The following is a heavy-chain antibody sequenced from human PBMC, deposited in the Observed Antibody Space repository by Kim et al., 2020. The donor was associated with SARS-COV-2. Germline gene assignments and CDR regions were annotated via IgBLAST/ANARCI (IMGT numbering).Heavy chain of an antibody. J-gene: IGHJ6*02. CDR1: GFTFSSYG. V-gene: IGHV3-30*18. CDR3: ANGNPPGYSSSWYGGLMSRGVSYYYYGMDV. Sequence: GGSLRLSCAASGFTFSSYGMHWVRQAPGKELEWVAVISYDGSNKYYADSVKGRFTISRDNSKNTLYLQMNSLRAEDTAVYYCANGNPPGYSSSWYGGLMSRGVSYYYYGMDVWGQGTTVTVSS. CDR2: ISYDGSNK. D-gene: IGHD6-13*01.